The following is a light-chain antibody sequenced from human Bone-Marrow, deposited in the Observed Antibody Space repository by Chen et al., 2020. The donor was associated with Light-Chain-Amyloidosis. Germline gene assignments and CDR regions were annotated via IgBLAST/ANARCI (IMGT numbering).Light chain of an antibody. CDR3: SSYTSTTTDVI. Sequence: QSPLTQPASVSGSPGPTITISCTGTTRDIATLNYDSWYQHHPGNAPQLILFEVRNRPSVVANRFSGSKTGNTASLTISGLQPGDEADFYGSSYTSTTTDVIFGVGTKLTVL. CDR1: TRDIATLNY. CDR2: EVR. J-gene: IGLJ2*01. V-gene: IGLV2-14*01.